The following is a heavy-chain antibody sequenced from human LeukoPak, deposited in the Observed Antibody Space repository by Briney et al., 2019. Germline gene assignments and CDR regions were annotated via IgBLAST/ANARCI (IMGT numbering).Heavy chain of an antibody. J-gene: IGHJ6*03. CDR3: ARADCGGGSCYRYYYYMDV. Sequence: SETLSLTCTVSGGSISSYYWSWIRQPAGKGLEWIGRIYTSGSTNYNPSLKSRVTMSVDTSKNQFSLKLSSVTAADTAVYYCARADCGGGSCYRYYYYMDVWGKGTTVTVSS. CDR1: GGSISSYY. CDR2: IYTSGST. D-gene: IGHD2-15*01. V-gene: IGHV4-4*07.